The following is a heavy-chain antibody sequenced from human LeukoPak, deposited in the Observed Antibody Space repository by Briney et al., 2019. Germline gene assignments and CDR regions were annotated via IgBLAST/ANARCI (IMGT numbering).Heavy chain of an antibody. CDR3: ARGIVVVAAYYYYGMDV. V-gene: IGHV1-69*04. J-gene: IGHJ6*02. Sequence: GASVKVSCKASGGTFSSYAISWVRQAPGQGLEWMGRIIPILGIANYAQKFQGRVTITADKSTSTAYMELSSLRSEDTAVYYCARGIVVVAAYYYYGMDVWGQGTTVTVSS. CDR1: GGTFSSYA. CDR2: IIPILGIA. D-gene: IGHD2-15*01.